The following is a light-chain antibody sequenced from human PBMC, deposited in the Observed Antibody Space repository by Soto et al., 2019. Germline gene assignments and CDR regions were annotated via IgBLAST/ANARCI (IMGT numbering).Light chain of an antibody. J-gene: IGKJ4*01. CDR1: QTIRSD. CDR2: DAS. CDR3: HQYNTLPLT. Sequence: EIVMTQSPVTLSVSPGERATLSCRASQTIRSDLAWYQQKPGQAPRLLISDASTRATSIPARFNGSGSGTEFTLAISSPQSEYFARYYCHQYNTLPLTFGGGTKVEIK. V-gene: IGKV3-15*01.